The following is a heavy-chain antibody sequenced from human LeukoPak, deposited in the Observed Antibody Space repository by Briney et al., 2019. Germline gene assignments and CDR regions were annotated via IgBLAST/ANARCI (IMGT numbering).Heavy chain of an antibody. CDR2: TYYRSKWYN. Sequence: SQTLSLTCAISGDSVSSNSAAWNWIRQSPSRGLEWLGRTYYRSKWYNDYAVSVKSRITINPDTSKNQFSLQLNSVTPEDTAVYYCARDLGIVVVPAAINWFDPWGQGTLVTVSS. V-gene: IGHV6-1*01. D-gene: IGHD2-2*01. J-gene: IGHJ5*02. CDR3: ARDLGIVVVPAAINWFDP. CDR1: GDSVSSNSAA.